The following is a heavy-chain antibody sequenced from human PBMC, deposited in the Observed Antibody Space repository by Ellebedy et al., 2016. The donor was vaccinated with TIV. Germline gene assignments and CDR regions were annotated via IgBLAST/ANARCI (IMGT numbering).Heavy chain of an antibody. J-gene: IGHJ4*02. D-gene: IGHD3-10*01. V-gene: IGHV3-9*01. Sequence: PGGSLRLSCAASGFKFDDYAMHWVRQVPGKGLEWLSFLSWSSRYTGYVDSVQGRFTISRDNAKNSLYLDMNSLKTDDTALYFCAKGSALGGSGDTLGLDYWGQGTQVIVSS. CDR1: GFKFDDYA. CDR3: AKGSALGGSGDTLGLDY. CDR2: LSWSSRYT.